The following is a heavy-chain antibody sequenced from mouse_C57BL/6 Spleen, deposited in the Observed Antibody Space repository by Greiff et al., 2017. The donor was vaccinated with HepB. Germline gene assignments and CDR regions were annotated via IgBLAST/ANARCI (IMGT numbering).Heavy chain of an antibody. J-gene: IGHJ4*01. CDR3: ARSTYYSNYVGYAMDY. V-gene: IGHV1-53*01. CDR2: INPSNGGT. D-gene: IGHD2-5*01. CDR1: GYTFTSYW. Sequence: VQLQQPGTELVKPGASVKLSCKASGYTFTSYWMHWVKQRPGQGLEWIGNINPSNGGTNYNEKFKSKATLTVDKSSSTAYMQLSSLTSEDSAVYYCARSTYYSNYVGYAMDYWGQGTSVTVSS.